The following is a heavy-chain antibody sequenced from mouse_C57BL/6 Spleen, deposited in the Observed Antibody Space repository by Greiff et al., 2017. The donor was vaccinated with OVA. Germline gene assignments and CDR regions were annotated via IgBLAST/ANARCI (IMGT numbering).Heavy chain of an antibody. CDR1: GFTFSDYG. Sequence: EVQRVESGGGLVKPGGSLKLSCAASGFTFSDYGMHWVRQAPEKGLEWVAYISSGSSTIYYADTVKGRFTISRDNAKNTLFLQMTSLRSEDTAMYYCARREDYDYYAMDYWGQGTSVTVSS. D-gene: IGHD2-4*01. J-gene: IGHJ4*01. CDR3: ARREDYDYYAMDY. V-gene: IGHV5-17*01. CDR2: ISSGSSTI.